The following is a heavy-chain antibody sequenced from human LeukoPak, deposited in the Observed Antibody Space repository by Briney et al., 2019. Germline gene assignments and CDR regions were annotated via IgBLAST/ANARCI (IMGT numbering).Heavy chain of an antibody. V-gene: IGHV4-34*01. CDR3: ARGPPITMVRGVMRGWKIDY. J-gene: IGHJ4*02. D-gene: IGHD3-10*01. CDR2: INHSGST. Sequence: GSLRLSCAASGFTFSTYSMNWVRQAPGKGLEWIGEINHSGSTNYNPSLKSRVTISVDTSKNQFSLKLSSVTAADTAVYYCARGPPITMVRGVMRGWKIDYWGQGTLVTVSS. CDR1: GFTFSTYS.